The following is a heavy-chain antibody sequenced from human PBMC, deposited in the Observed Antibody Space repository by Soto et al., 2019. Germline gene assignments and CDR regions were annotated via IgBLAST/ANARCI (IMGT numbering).Heavy chain of an antibody. CDR3: ARAYSSTWYEGGY. CDR2: MNPNSGNT. V-gene: IGHV1-8*01. Sequence: QVQLVQSGAEVKKPGASVKVSCKASGYTFRSYDITWVRQATGQGLEWMGWMNPNSGNTGYAQKFQGRVTMTRDTSTSTAYMEMSRLRSEDTAIYYCARAYSSTWYEGGYWGQGTLVTVSS. CDR1: GYTFRSYD. D-gene: IGHD6-13*01. J-gene: IGHJ4*02.